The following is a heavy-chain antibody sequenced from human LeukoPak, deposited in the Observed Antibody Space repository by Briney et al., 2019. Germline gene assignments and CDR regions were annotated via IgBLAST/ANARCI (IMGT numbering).Heavy chain of an antibody. CDR1: GGSFSGYY. CDR3: ARGATIFGVGRLDY. D-gene: IGHD3-3*01. Sequence: SETLSLTCAVYGGSFSGYYWSWIRQPPGKGLEWIGEINHSGSTNYNPSLKSRVTLSVDTSKNQFSLKLSSVTAADTAVYCCARGATIFGVGRLDYWGQGTLVTVSS. CDR2: INHSGST. J-gene: IGHJ4*02. V-gene: IGHV4-34*01.